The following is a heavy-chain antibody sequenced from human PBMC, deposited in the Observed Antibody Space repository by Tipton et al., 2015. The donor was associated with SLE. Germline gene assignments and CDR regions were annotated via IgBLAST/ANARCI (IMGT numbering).Heavy chain of an antibody. CDR2: IYYTGNT. Sequence: TLSLTCTVSGVSITDSYWSWIRQPPGKGLEWIGYIYYTGNTNYSPSLKSRVTLSLDTSKSQLSLNLSSVTAEDTAMYYCARDSSSSPFMSDAFDLWGQGTVVTVSS. D-gene: IGHD6-6*01. CDR1: GVSITDSY. J-gene: IGHJ3*01. CDR3: ARDSSSSPFMSDAFDL. V-gene: IGHV4-59*01.